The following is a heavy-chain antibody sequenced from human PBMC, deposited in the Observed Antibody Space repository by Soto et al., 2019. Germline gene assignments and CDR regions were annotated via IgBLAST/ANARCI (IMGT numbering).Heavy chain of an antibody. CDR2: ISSDGGDK. D-gene: IGHD2-15*01. CDR3: VKGSDVAREELDR. CDR1: GFTFSNFG. J-gene: IGHJ5*02. V-gene: IGHV3-30*18. Sequence: QVQLVESGGGVVQPGRSPRLSCEASGFTFSNFGMHWVRQAPGKGLEWVAAISSDGGDKYYSHSVKDRFTVSRDNSRNTLFLQMNSLRVEDTAVYYCVKGSDVAREELDRWGQGILVTVSS.